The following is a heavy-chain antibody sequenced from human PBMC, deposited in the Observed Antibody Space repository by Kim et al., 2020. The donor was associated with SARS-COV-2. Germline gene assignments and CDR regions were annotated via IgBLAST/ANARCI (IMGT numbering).Heavy chain of an antibody. J-gene: IGHJ2*01. CDR2: IYHSGTS. Sequence: SETLSLTCSVSGGSITSGNFYWSWIRQRPGKGLEWIGYIYHSGTSFSNPSLKGRVAIDVDTSKNRLSLWLNSMTAADTAIYCCARALGGSWYYFDLWGRG. D-gene: IGHD3-16*01. CDR1: GGSITSGNFY. V-gene: IGHV4-31*03. CDR3: ARALGGSWYYFDL.